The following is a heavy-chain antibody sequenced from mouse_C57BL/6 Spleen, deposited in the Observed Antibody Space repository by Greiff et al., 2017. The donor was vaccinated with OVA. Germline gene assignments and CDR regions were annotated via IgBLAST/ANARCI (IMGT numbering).Heavy chain of an antibody. Sequence: QVQLQQPGAELVKPGASVKLSCKASGYTFTSYWMHWVKQRPGQGLAWIGMIHPNSGSTNYNEKFKSKATLTVDKSSSTAYMQLSSLTSEDSAVYYCARSGDYGSSSYCDYWGQGTTLTVSS. D-gene: IGHD1-1*01. CDR2: IHPNSGST. CDR3: ARSGDYGSSSYCDY. J-gene: IGHJ2*01. CDR1: GYTFTSYW. V-gene: IGHV1-64*01.